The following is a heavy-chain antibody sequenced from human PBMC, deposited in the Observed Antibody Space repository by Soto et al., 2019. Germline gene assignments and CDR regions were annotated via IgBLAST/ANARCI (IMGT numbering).Heavy chain of an antibody. V-gene: IGHV3-30*18. J-gene: IGHJ3*02. CDR2: ISYDGSNK. CDR1: GFTFSSYG. Sequence: GGSLRLSCAAFGFTFSSYGMHWVRQAPGKGLEWVAVISYDGSNKYYADSVKGRFTISRDNSKNTLYLQMNSLRAEDTAVYYCAKERVRGGYSGYDLGTDAFDIWGQGTMVTVSS. CDR3: AKERVRGGYSGYDLGTDAFDI. D-gene: IGHD5-12*01.